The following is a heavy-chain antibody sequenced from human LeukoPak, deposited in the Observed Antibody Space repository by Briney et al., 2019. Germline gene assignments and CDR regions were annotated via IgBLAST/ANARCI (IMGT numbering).Heavy chain of an antibody. CDR1: GFTFSSYS. J-gene: IGHJ4*02. D-gene: IGHD5-12*01. Sequence: GGSLRLSCAASGFTFSSYSMNWVRQAPGKGLEWVSSISSSSSYIYYADSVKGRFTISRDNAKNSLYLQMNSLRAEDTAVYYCAREPVDIVASGWGQGTLVTVSS. CDR2: ISSSSSYI. CDR3: AREPVDIVASG. V-gene: IGHV3-21*01.